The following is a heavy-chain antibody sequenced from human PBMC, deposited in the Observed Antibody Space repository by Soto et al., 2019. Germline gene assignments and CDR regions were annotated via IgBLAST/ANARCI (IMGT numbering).Heavy chain of an antibody. CDR3: ARDATLSDSTGYYYLY. J-gene: IGHJ4*02. CDR2: IIPLFGKA. Sequence: QVQLVQSGAEVKKPGSSAKVSCKASGGTFSRYVIRWVRQAPGQGLEWMGGIIPLFGKATYAQKFHGRVTITAGESTSTAYMDVSSLRSEATAVYYWARDATLSDSTGYYYLYWGQGTLVTVSS. V-gene: IGHV1-69*01. CDR1: GGTFSRYV. D-gene: IGHD3-22*01.